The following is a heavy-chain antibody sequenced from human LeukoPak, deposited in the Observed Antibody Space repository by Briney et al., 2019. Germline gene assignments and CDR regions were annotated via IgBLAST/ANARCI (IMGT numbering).Heavy chain of an antibody. V-gene: IGHV1-18*04. CDR1: GYTFTGYY. Sequence: ASVKVSCKASGYTFTGYYMHWVRQAPGQGLEWMGWISAYNGNTNYAQKLQGRATMTTDTSTSTAYMELRSLRSDDTAVYYCARLRITMVRGVIRDYYYGMDVWGQGTTVTVSS. D-gene: IGHD3-10*01. CDR3: ARLRITMVRGVIRDYYYGMDV. CDR2: ISAYNGNT. J-gene: IGHJ6*02.